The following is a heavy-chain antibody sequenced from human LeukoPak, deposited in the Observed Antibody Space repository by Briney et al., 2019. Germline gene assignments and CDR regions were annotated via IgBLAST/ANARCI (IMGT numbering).Heavy chain of an antibody. D-gene: IGHD3-3*01. CDR3: ARSRYYDFWSGYPPEAYAFDI. CDR2: IYPSASDT. CDR1: GYRFTSYW. V-gene: IGHV5-51*01. J-gene: IGHJ3*02. Sequence: GESLKISCKGSGYRFTSYWIGWVRQMPGKGLEWMGIIYPSASDTRYSPSFQGQVTISADKSINTAYLQWSSLKASDTAMYYCARSRYYDFWSGYPPEAYAFDIWGQGTMVTVSS.